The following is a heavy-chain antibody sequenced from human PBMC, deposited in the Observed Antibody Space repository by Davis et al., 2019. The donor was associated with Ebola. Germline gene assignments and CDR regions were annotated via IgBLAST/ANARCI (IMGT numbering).Heavy chain of an antibody. Sequence: ASVKVSCKASGGTFSDYTFTWVRQAPGQGLEWMGWISAYNGNTNYAQKIQGRVTMTTDTSTSTAYMELRSLRSDDTAVYYCASTYDFWSPSYTEDRGFDYWGQGTLVTVSS. CDR1: GGTFSDYT. CDR2: ISAYNGNT. D-gene: IGHD3-3*01. V-gene: IGHV1-18*01. J-gene: IGHJ4*02. CDR3: ASTYDFWSPSYTEDRGFDY.